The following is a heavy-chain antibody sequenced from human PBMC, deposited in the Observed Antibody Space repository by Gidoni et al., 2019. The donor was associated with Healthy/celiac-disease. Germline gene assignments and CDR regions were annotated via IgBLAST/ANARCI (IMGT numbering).Heavy chain of an antibody. J-gene: IGHJ4*02. D-gene: IGHD6-19*01. Sequence: QVQLVESGGGVVPPGRFLRLSCAASGFTFSLYGMHWFRQAPGKGLEWVAVIWYDGSNKYYADSVEGRFTISRYNSKNTLYLQMNSLRAEDTAVYYCARAPVADYFDYWGQGTLVTVSS. CDR2: IWYDGSNK. CDR1: GFTFSLYG. V-gene: IGHV3-33*01. CDR3: ARAPVADYFDY.